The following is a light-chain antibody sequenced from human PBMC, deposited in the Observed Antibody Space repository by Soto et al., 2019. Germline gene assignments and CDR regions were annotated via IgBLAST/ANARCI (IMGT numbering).Light chain of an antibody. V-gene: IGKV4-1*01. CDR1: QSVLYSSNNKNY. Sequence: DIVMTQSPDSLAVSLGERATINCKSSQSVLYSSNNKNYLAWYQQKPGQPPKLLIYWASTRESGVPDRFSGSWSVTDFTLTISSLQAEDVAVYYCQQYYSTPPQVGQGTKLEIK. CDR3: QQYYSTPPQ. J-gene: IGKJ2*01. CDR2: WAS.